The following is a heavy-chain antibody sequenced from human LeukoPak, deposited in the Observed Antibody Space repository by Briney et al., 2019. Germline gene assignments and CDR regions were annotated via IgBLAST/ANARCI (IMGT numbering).Heavy chain of an antibody. D-gene: IGHD3-22*01. V-gene: IGHV3-20*04. Sequence: GGSLRLSCAASGFTFDDYGMSWVRQAPGKGLEWVSGINWNGGSTGYADSVKGRFTISRDNAKNSLYLQMNSLRAEDTALYYCARDRPYYYDSSGYSAPDYWGPGTLVTVSS. CDR1: GFTFDDYG. J-gene: IGHJ4*02. CDR3: ARDRPYYYDSSGYSAPDY. CDR2: INWNGGST.